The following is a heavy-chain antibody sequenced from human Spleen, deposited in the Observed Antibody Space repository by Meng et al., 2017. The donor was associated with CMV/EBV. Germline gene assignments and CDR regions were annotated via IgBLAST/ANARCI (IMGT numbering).Heavy chain of an antibody. J-gene: IGHJ5*02. CDR3: ARAGDKARGRGYKEFDP. Sequence: ASVKVSCKASGYTFTGYYMHWVRQAPGQGLEWMGWINPNSGDTKYTQKFQGRVTMTRDTSISTAYMELSSLRSEDTAVYYCARAGDKARGRGYKEFDPWGQGTLVTVSS. V-gene: IGHV1-2*02. CDR2: INPNSGDT. CDR1: GYTFTGYY. D-gene: IGHD5-24*01.